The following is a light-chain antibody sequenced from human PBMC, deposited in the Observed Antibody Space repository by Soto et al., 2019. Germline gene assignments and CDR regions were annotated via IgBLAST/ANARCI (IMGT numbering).Light chain of an antibody. Sequence: EIVLTQSPATLSLSPGERATLACRASQNVGSYLAWYQQRPGQAPRLLFYDASNRATGIPARFSGSGSGTDFTLTISSLEPEDFAVYYCQHRANWPPTFGGGTKVEIK. CDR3: QHRANWPPT. CDR1: QNVGSY. J-gene: IGKJ4*01. CDR2: DAS. V-gene: IGKV3-11*01.